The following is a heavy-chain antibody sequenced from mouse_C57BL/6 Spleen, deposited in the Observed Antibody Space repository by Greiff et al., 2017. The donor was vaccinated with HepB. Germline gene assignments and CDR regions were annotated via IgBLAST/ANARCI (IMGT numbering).Heavy chain of an antibody. J-gene: IGHJ4*01. CDR3: ARQYYGNFYAMDY. D-gene: IGHD2-1*01. CDR2: ISNGGGST. Sequence: EVHLVESGGGLVQPGGSLKLSCAASGFTFSDYYMYWVRQTPEKRLEWVAYISNGGGSTYYPDTVKGRFTISRDNAKNTLYLQMSRLKSEDTAMYYWARQYYGNFYAMDYWGQGTSVTVSS. CDR1: GFTFSDYY. V-gene: IGHV5-12*01.